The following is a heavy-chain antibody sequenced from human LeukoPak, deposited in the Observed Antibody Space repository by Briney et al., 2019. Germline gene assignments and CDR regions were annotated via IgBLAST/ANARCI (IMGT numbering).Heavy chain of an antibody. CDR1: GYTFTSYG. V-gene: IGHV1-18*01. CDR3: ARVYDILTGYYNVDY. J-gene: IGHJ4*02. D-gene: IGHD3-9*01. CDR2: ISAYNGNT. Sequence: ASVKVSCKASGYTFTSYGISWVRQAPGQGLEWMGWISAYNGNTNYAQKLQGRVTMTTDTSTSTAYMELRSLRSYDTAVYYCARVYDILTGYYNVDYWGQGTLVTVSS.